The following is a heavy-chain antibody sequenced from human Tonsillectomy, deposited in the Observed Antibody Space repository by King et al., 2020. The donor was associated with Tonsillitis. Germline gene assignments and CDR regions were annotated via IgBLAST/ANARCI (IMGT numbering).Heavy chain of an antibody. J-gene: IGHJ4*02. Sequence: VQLVESGGDLVQPGGSLRLSCAASGFTFSSYAMSWVRQAPGKGLDWVSLIYSGGSTTYYADSVKGRFTISRDNSKNTLYLQMNSLRAEDTAVYYCAKSPHYCGSGTEYFDYWGQGTLVTVSS. CDR3: AKSPHYCGSGTEYFDY. V-gene: IGHV3-23*03. D-gene: IGHD3-10*01. CDR2: IYSGGSTT. CDR1: GFTFSSYA.